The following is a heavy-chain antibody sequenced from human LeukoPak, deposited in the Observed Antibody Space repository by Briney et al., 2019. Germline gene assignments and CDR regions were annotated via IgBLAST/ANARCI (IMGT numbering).Heavy chain of an antibody. D-gene: IGHD6-13*01. CDR2: IGGNVGST. Sequence: GGSLRLYCAASGFTFSNYAMSWVRQAPGKGLEGVSGIGGNVGSTYYADSVKGRFTISRANSKNKLYLQMHRPRDADTAVYSCAKASPCIAPTYYFDYWGQGTLVTVSS. CDR3: AKASPCIAPTYYFDY. CDR1: GFTFSNYA. J-gene: IGHJ4*02. V-gene: IGHV3-23*01.